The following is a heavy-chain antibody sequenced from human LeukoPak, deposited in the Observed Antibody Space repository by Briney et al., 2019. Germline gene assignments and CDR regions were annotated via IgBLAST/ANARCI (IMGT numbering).Heavy chain of an antibody. Sequence: GGSLRLSCAASGFTFSSYGMHWVRQAPGKGLEWVAVISYDGSNKYYADSVKGRFTISRDNAKNSLYLQMNSLRAEDTAVYYCARGTTGFDYWGQGTLVTVSS. J-gene: IGHJ4*02. CDR1: GFTFSSYG. CDR2: ISYDGSNK. V-gene: IGHV3-30*03. CDR3: ARGTTGFDY. D-gene: IGHD1-14*01.